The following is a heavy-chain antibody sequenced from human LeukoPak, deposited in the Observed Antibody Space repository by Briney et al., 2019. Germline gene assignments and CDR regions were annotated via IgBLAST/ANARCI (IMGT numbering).Heavy chain of an antibody. CDR1: GGSFSGYY. V-gene: IGHV4-34*01. CDR3: ARLGRTYYDFWSGP. D-gene: IGHD3-3*01. CDR2: INHSGST. J-gene: IGHJ5*02. Sequence: PSETLSLTCAVYGGSFSGYYWSWIRQPPGKGLEWIGEINHSGSTNYNPSLKSRVTISVDTSKNQFSLKLSSVTAADTAVYYCARLGRTYYDFWSGPWGQGTLVTVSS.